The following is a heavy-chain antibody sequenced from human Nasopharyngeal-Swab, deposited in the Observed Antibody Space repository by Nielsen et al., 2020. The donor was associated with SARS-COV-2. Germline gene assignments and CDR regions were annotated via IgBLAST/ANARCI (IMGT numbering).Heavy chain of an antibody. V-gene: IGHV3-9*01. CDR3: ASLGGSSGSLYYYYYGMDV. Sequence: SLKISCAASGFTFDDYAMHWVRQAPGKGLEWVSGISWNSGSIGYADSVKGRFTISRDNAKNSLYLQMNSLRAEDTALYYCASLGGSSGSLYYYYYGMDVWGQGTTVTVSS. J-gene: IGHJ6*02. CDR1: GFTFDDYA. CDR2: ISWNSGSI. D-gene: IGHD6-25*01.